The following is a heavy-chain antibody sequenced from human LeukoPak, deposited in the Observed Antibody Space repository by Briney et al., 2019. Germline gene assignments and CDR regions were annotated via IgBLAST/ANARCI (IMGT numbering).Heavy chain of an antibody. CDR3: ARASTVTRVY. CDR1: GFTVSSNY. V-gene: IGHV3-66*01. Sequence: GGSLRLSCAASGFTVSSNYMSWVRQAPGKGLEWVSVIYSGGSTYYADSVKGRFTISRDNAKNTLYLQMNSLRAENTAVYYCARASTVTRVYWGQGTLVTVSS. D-gene: IGHD4-17*01. J-gene: IGHJ4*02. CDR2: IYSGGST.